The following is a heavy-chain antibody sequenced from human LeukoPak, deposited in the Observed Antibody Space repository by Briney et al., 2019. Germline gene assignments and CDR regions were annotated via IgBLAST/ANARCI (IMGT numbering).Heavy chain of an antibody. CDR1: GGSISSYY. J-gene: IGHJ4*02. CDR2: IYYSGST. D-gene: IGHD3-10*01. Sequence: SETLSLTCTVSGGSISSYYWSWIRQPPGKGLEWIGYIYYSGSTNYNPSLTSRVTISVDTSKNQFPLKLSSVTAADTAVYYCAREVMVRGVIIFDYWGQGTLVTVSS. CDR3: AREVMVRGVIIFDY. V-gene: IGHV4-59*01.